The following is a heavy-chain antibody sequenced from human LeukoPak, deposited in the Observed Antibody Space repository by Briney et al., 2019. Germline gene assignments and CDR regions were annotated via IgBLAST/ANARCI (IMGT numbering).Heavy chain of an antibody. CDR1: GFTFSSYA. J-gene: IGHJ4*02. Sequence: GGSLRLSCAASGFTFSSYAMTWVRRAPGKGLEWVSAISGSGGNTYYADSVKGRFTISRDNSKNTLYLQMNILRADDTALYYCAKKYGSGSYYNPPQFDYWGQGTLVTVSS. D-gene: IGHD3-10*01. CDR2: ISGSGGNT. CDR3: AKKYGSGSYYNPPQFDY. V-gene: IGHV3-23*01.